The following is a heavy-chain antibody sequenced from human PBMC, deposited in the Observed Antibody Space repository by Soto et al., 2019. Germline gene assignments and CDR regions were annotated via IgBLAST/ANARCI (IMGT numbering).Heavy chain of an antibody. CDR1: GFTFSRHA. V-gene: IGHV3-30*04. CDR2: ISTDGRDK. D-gene: IGHD6-13*01. Sequence: GGSLRLSCAASGFTFSRHAMHWVRQAPGKGLEWVAVISTDGRDKYHADSVKGRFTISRDNSKNTLYLQMNSLRAEDTAVYYCAKDHDLAAAGYYFDYWGQGTXVTVSS. J-gene: IGHJ4*02. CDR3: AKDHDLAAAGYYFDY.